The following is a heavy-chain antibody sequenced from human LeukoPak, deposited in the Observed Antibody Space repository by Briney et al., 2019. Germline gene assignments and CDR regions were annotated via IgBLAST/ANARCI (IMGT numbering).Heavy chain of an antibody. CDR3: AKLYVPWELLAPKWFDP. CDR1: GFTFSDYY. D-gene: IGHD1-26*01. J-gene: IGHJ5*02. Sequence: GGSLRLSCAVSGFTFSDYYMNWVRQAAGKGLEWGAFIRYDGSNKYYADSVKGRFTISRDNSKNTLYLQMNSLRAEDTAVYYCAKLYVPWELLAPKWFDPWGQGTLVTVSS. V-gene: IGHV3-30*02. CDR2: IRYDGSNK.